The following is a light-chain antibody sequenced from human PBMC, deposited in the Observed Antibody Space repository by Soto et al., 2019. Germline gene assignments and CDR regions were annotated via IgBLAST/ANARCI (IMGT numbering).Light chain of an antibody. CDR3: SSYTSSSTRV. J-gene: IGLJ1*01. CDR1: SSDVGRYNY. V-gene: IGLV2-14*01. CDR2: DVN. Sequence: QSALTQPASVSGSPGQSITISCTGTSSDVGRYNYVSWYQQHPDKAPKLMIYDVNNRPSGVSNRFSGSKSGNTASLTISGLQAEDEADDYCSSYTSSSTRVFGTGTQLTVL.